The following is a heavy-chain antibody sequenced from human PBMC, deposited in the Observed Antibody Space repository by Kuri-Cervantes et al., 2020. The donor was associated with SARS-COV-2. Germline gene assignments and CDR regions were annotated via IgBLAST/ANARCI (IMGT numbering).Heavy chain of an antibody. Sequence: LSLTCAASGFTFDDYAMHWVRQAPGKGLEWVSAISGSGGSTYYADTVKGRFTISRDNSKNTLYLQMNSLRAEDTAVYYCAKSSTITIFGVVIIPEYFQHWGQGTLVTVSS. CDR2: ISGSGGST. D-gene: IGHD3-3*01. CDR3: AKSSTITIFGVVIIPEYFQH. CDR1: GFTFDDYA. V-gene: IGHV3-23*01. J-gene: IGHJ1*01.